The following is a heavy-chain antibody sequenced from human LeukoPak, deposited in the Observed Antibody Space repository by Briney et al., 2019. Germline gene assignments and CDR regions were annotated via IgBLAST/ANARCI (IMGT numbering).Heavy chain of an antibody. Sequence: SETLSLTCTVSGGSISSYYWSWIRQPPGKGLEWIGEINHSGSTNYNPSLKSRVTISVDTSKNQFSLKLSSVTAADTAVYYCARRRTYYYGSGSYGGNYYFDYWGQGTLVTVSS. V-gene: IGHV4-34*01. CDR1: GGSISSYY. CDR3: ARRRTYYYGSGSYGGNYYFDY. J-gene: IGHJ4*02. CDR2: INHSGST. D-gene: IGHD3-10*01.